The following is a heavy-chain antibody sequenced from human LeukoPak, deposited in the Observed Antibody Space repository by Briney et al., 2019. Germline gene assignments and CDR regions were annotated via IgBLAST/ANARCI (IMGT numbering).Heavy chain of an antibody. D-gene: IGHD3-10*01. Sequence: SETLSLTCAVCGGSFSGYYLTWIRQPPGKGLEWIGEINHNGDINYNPSLKSRVTISVDTSKTQFYLKLSSVTAADTAVYYCARDHYYGSESYFDYWGQGTLVTVSS. CDR2: INHNGDI. CDR3: ARDHYYGSESYFDY. CDR1: GGSFSGYY. J-gene: IGHJ4*02. V-gene: IGHV4-34*01.